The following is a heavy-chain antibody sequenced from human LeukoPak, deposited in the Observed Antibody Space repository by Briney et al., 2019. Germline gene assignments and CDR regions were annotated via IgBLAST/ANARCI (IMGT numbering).Heavy chain of an antibody. J-gene: IGHJ3*02. CDR1: GYTFTSYG. D-gene: IGHD1-1*01. CDR2: INPNSGGT. Sequence: ASVKVSCKASGYTFTSYGISWVRQAPGQGLEWMGWINPNSGGTNYAQKFQGWVTMTRDTSISTAYMELSRLRSDDTAVYYCARELEHDAFDIWGQGTMVTVFS. CDR3: ARELEHDAFDI. V-gene: IGHV1-2*04.